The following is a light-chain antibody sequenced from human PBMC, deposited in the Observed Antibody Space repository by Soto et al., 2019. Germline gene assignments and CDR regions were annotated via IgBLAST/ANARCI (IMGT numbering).Light chain of an antibody. J-gene: IGLJ1*01. CDR3: SSYTSTSRDV. CDR2: EVT. CDR1: SSDVGKYDR. Sequence: QSDLTQPPSVSGSPGQSVTISCTGTSSDVGKYDRVSWYQQPPGTAPKLMIYEVTNRPSGVPARFSGSKSGTTASLTISGLQAEDEADYYCSSYTSTSRDVFGAGTKLTVL. V-gene: IGLV2-18*02.